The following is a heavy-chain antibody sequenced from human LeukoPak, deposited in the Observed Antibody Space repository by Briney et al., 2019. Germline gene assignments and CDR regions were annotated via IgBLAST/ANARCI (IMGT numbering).Heavy chain of an antibody. V-gene: IGHV3-30*02. CDR1: GFTFRNYG. Sequence: GSLRLSCAASGFTFRNYGMHWVRQAPGKGLEWVALIWYDGSNKYYADSVKGRFTVSRDNSKNTLYLQMNSLRDEDTAVYFCAKVAIEYSSSSWFDPWGQGTLVTASS. CDR2: IWYDGSNK. CDR3: AKVAIEYSSSSWFDP. J-gene: IGHJ5*02. D-gene: IGHD6-6*01.